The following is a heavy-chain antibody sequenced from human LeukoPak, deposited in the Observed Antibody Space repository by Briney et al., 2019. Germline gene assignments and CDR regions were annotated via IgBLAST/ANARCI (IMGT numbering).Heavy chain of an antibody. D-gene: IGHD6-19*01. CDR2: IRGSGGST. CDR3: AKVELTYSSGWYGFDY. Sequence: PGGSLRLACAASGFTFSSYAMSWVRQAPGNGLDWVSAIRGSGGSTYYADSVKGRFTISRDNSKNTLYLQMNSLRAEDTAVYYCAKVELTYSSGWYGFDYWGQGTLVTVSS. V-gene: IGHV3-23*01. J-gene: IGHJ4*02. CDR1: GFTFSSYA.